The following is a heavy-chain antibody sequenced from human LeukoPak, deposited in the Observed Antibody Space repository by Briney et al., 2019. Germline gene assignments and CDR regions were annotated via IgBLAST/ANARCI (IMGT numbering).Heavy chain of an antibody. CDR3: AKDGSGWYYFDY. D-gene: IGHD6-19*01. J-gene: IGHJ4*02. CDR2: ISGSGGST. CDR1: GFTFSSYA. Sequence: GGSLRLSCAASGFTFSSYAMSRVRQAPGKGLEWVSAISGSGGSTYYADSVKGRFTISRDNSKNTLYLQMNSLRAEDTAVYYCAKDGSGWYYFDYWGQGTLVTVSS. V-gene: IGHV3-23*01.